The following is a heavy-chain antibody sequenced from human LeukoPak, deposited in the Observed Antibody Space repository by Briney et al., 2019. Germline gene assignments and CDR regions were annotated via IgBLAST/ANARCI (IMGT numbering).Heavy chain of an antibody. CDR2: IYYSGST. CDR1: GGSISSSSYY. Sequence: PSETLSLTCTVSGGSISSSSYYWGWIRQPPGKGLEWIGSIYYSGSTCYNPSLKSRVTISVDTSKNQFSLKLSSVTAADTAVYYCARHSEATVTFDYWGQGTLVTVSS. V-gene: IGHV4-39*01. CDR3: ARHSEATVTFDY. J-gene: IGHJ4*02. D-gene: IGHD4-17*01.